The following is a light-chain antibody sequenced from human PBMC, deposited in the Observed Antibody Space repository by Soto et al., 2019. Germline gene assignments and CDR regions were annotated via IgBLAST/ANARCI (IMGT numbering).Light chain of an antibody. CDR2: GAS. V-gene: IGKV3-20*01. CDR1: QSVSSNY. Sequence: EIVLTQSPGTLSLSLGESATLSCRASQSVSSNYLAWYQQKPGQAPRLLMYGASRSATGIPDRFSGSGSGTDFTLPISRLESEDFSVYYYQQYGSSPPWTFGQGTNVEIK. J-gene: IGKJ1*01. CDR3: QQYGSSPPWT.